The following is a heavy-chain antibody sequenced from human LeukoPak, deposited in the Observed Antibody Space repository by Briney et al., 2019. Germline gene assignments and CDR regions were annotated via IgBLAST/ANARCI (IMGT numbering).Heavy chain of an antibody. Sequence: GGSLRLSCAASGFTFSSYWMSWVRQAPGKGLEWVANIKQDGSEKYYVGSVKGRFTISRDNAKNSLYLQMNSLRAEDTAVYYCASDMASITMVRGVSFDYWGQGTLVTVSS. CDR2: IKQDGSEK. CDR1: GFTFSSYW. D-gene: IGHD3-10*01. V-gene: IGHV3-7*03. J-gene: IGHJ4*02. CDR3: ASDMASITMVRGVSFDY.